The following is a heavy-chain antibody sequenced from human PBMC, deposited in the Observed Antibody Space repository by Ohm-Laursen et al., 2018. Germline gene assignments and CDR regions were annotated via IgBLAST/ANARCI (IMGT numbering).Heavy chain of an antibody. CDR3: AKVGPASTSCYHSMDV. CDR2: ISGTDGST. Sequence: SLRFSCAASGFTFSDYYMSWIRQAPGKGLEWVSCISGTDGSTYYAGSVKGRFTISRDNSKATLFLQMISLRAEDTAVYYCAKVGPASTSCYHSMDVWGQGTTVTVSS. D-gene: IGHD2-2*01. J-gene: IGHJ6*02. CDR1: GFTFSDYY. V-gene: IGHV3-23*01.